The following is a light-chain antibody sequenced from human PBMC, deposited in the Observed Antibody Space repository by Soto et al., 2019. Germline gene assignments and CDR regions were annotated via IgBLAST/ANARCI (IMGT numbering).Light chain of an antibody. CDR3: QSYDSNSV. V-gene: IGLV6-57*04. CDR1: SGSIASNY. CDR2: EDN. Sequence: NFMLTQPHSVSESPGKTVTISCTRSSGSIASNYVQWYQQRPGSAPTTVIYEDNQRPSGVPDRFSGSIDSSSNSASLTISGLKTEDEADYYCQSYDSNSVFGGGTKVTVL. J-gene: IGLJ3*02.